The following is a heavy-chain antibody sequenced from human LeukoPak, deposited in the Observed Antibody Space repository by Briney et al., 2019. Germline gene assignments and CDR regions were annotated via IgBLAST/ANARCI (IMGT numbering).Heavy chain of an antibody. Sequence: PSETLPLTCTVSGGSIISYYWSWIRQPPGKGLEWIGYIYYSGSTNYNPSLKSRVTISLDTSKNQFSLKLSSVTAADTAVYFCARDSPHSYYSDSSGYFDYWGQGTLVTVSS. D-gene: IGHD3-22*01. CDR2: IYYSGST. CDR1: GGSIISYY. J-gene: IGHJ4*02. V-gene: IGHV4-59*01. CDR3: ARDSPHSYYSDSSGYFDY.